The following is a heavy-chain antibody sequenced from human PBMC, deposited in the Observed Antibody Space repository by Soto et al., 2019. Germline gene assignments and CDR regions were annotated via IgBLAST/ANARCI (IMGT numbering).Heavy chain of an antibody. CDR3: AKVGGHTYWYFDL. Sequence: PGGSLRLSCAASGFTFSNYAMNWVRQAPGNGLEWVSTINGRGGSTYYADSVRGRFTISRDNSENTLYLQMNSLRPEDTALYYCAKVGGHTYWYFDLWGRGTLVTVSS. V-gene: IGHV3-23*01. J-gene: IGHJ2*01. CDR1: GFTFSNYA. CDR2: INGRGGST. D-gene: IGHD1-26*01.